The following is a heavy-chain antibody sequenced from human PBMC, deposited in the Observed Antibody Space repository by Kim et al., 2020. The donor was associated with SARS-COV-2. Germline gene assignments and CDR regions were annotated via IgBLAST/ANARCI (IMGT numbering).Heavy chain of an antibody. CDR3: ARDVGYCSSTSCYPFVWYFDL. Sequence: SETLSLTCTVSGYSISSGYYWGWIRQPPGKGLEWIGSIYHSGSTYYNPSLKSRVTISVDTSKNQFSLKLSSVTAADTAGYYCARDVGYCSSTSCYPFVWYFDLWGRGTLVTVSS. V-gene: IGHV4-38-2*02. CDR2: IYHSGST. J-gene: IGHJ2*01. D-gene: IGHD2-2*01. CDR1: GYSISSGYY.